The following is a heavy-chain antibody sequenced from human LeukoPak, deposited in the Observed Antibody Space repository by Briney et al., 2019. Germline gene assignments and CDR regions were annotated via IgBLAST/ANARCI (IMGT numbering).Heavy chain of an antibody. Sequence: GASVKVSCKASGGTLSSYAISWVRQAPGQGLEWMGRIIPILDIANYAQKFQGRVTITADKSTSTAYMELSSLRTEDTAVYYCAREGGFDPWGQGTLVTVSS. D-gene: IGHD3-16*01. V-gene: IGHV1-69*04. CDR3: AREGGFDP. CDR1: GGTLSSYA. CDR2: IIPILDIA. J-gene: IGHJ5*02.